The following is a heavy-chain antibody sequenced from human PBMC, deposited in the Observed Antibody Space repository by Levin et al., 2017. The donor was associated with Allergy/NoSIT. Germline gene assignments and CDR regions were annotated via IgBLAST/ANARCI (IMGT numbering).Heavy chain of an antibody. V-gene: IGHV4-59*01. J-gene: IGHJ5*02. D-gene: IGHD6-13*01. CDR1: GASISSYY. CDR2: ISYSGTT. Sequence: SETLSLTCTVSGASISSYYWSWVRQPPGKGLEWIAYISYSGTTNYNPSLKSRVTISIDTSKNQFSLKLNSVTAADTAVYYCARDGAAAGNWFDPWGQGTLVTVSS. CDR3: ARDGAAAGNWFDP.